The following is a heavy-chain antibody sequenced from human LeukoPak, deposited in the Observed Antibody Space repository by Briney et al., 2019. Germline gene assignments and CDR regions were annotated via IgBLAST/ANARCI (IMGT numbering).Heavy chain of an antibody. D-gene: IGHD3-22*01. CDR1: GFTFSSYS. J-gene: IGHJ4*02. V-gene: IGHV3-21*01. CDR2: ISSSSSYI. CDR3: AREGLFYYDSSGYPDY. Sequence: GGSLRLSCAASGFTFSSYSMNWVRQAPGKGLEWVSSISSSSSYIYYAASVKGIFTISRDNAKNSMYLQMNRMRAEDTAVYYCAREGLFYYDSSGYPDYRGQGTLVTVSS.